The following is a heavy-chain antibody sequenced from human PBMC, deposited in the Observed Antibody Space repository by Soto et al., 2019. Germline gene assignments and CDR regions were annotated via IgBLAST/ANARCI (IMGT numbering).Heavy chain of an antibody. CDR1: GFTFSDAW. CDR3: TTDRGRRAGYAQDY. CDR2: IKSKTDGGTT. J-gene: IGHJ4*02. D-gene: IGHD5-18*01. V-gene: IGHV3-15*01. Sequence: EVQLVESGGGLVKPGGSLSLSCAASGFTFSDAWMGWVRQAPGKGLEWVGRIKSKTDGGTTDYAAPVKGRFTISRDDSKDTLYLQMNSLKTDDTAVYYCTTDRGRRAGYAQDYWGQGTLVTVSS.